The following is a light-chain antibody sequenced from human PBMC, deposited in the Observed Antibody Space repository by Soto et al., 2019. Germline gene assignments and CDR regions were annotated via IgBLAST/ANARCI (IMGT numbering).Light chain of an antibody. CDR1: SSDVGCYNY. CDR2: EVS. J-gene: IGLJ2*01. CDR3: TSYAGSNNFVV. Sequence: QSVLTQPPSASGSPGQSVTISCTGTSSDVGCYNYVSWYQQHPGKAPKLMIYEVSKRPSGVPDRFSGSKSGNTASLTVSGRQAEDEADYYCTSYAGSNNFVVFGGGTKVTVL. V-gene: IGLV2-8*01.